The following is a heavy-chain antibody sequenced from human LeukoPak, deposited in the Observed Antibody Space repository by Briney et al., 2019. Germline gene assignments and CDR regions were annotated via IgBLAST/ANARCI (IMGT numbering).Heavy chain of an antibody. V-gene: IGHV3-23*01. CDR3: ATYRQVLLPFES. D-gene: IGHD2-8*02. CDR1: GFTFSTFA. Sequence: GGSLRHTCEASGFTFSTFAMIWVRQPPGKGLEWVSSIFPSGGEIHYADSVRGRFTISRDNSKSTLSLQMNSLRAEDTAIYYCATYRQVLLPFESWGQGTLVTVSS. J-gene: IGHJ4*02. CDR2: IFPSGGEI.